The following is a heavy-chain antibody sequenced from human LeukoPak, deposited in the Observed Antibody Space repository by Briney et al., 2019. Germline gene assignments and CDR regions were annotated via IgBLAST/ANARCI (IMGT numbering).Heavy chain of an antibody. V-gene: IGHV1-2*02. Sequence: ASVKVSCKASGYPFTGYYIHWVRQAPGQGLEWMGWINPNSGGTNYAQKFQGRVTMTRDTSISTAYMELSRLRSDDTAVYYCARVPPYTAAGTFYFDYWGQGTLVTVSS. J-gene: IGHJ4*02. CDR3: ARVPPYTAAGTFYFDY. D-gene: IGHD6-13*01. CDR1: GYPFTGYY. CDR2: INPNSGGT.